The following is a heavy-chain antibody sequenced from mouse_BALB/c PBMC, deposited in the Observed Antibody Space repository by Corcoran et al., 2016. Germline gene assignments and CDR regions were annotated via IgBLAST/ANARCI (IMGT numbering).Heavy chain of an antibody. V-gene: IGHV1S136*01. Sequence: EVQLQQSGPELVKPGASVKMSCKASGYTFTSYVLHWVKQKPGQGLEWIGYINPYNDGTKYNEKFKGKATLTSDKSSSTAYMELSSLTSEDSAVYYGARYEYGNYPWFAYWGQGTLVTVSA. D-gene: IGHD2-1*01. CDR3: ARYEYGNYPWFAY. CDR1: GYTFTSYV. CDR2: INPYNDGT. J-gene: IGHJ3*01.